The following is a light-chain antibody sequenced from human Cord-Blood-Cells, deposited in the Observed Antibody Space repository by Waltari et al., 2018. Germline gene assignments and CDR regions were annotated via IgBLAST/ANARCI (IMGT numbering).Light chain of an antibody. V-gene: IGLV2-23*03. CDR1: SSDVGRYNL. CDR3: CSYAGSSTFV. CDR2: EGS. Sequence: QSALTQPASVSGSPGQSITISCTGTSSDVGRYNLVSWYQQHPGKAPKLMIDEGSKRPSGVSNRVSVSKSGNTASLTISGLQAEDEADYYCCSYAGSSTFVFGTGTKVTVL. J-gene: IGLJ1*01.